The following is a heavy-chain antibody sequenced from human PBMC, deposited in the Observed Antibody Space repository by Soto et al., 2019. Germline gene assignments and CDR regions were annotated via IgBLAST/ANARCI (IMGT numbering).Heavy chain of an antibody. CDR2: IYYSGST. J-gene: IGHJ5*02. Sequence: SETLSLTCTVSGGSISSYYWSWIRQPPGKGLEWIGYIYYSGSTNYNPSLKSRVTISVDTSKNQFSLKLSSVTADDTALYYCARVVLTSSYQINWFGPWGQGTPVTVSS. CDR1: GGSISSYY. D-gene: IGHD3-9*01. V-gene: IGHV4-59*01. CDR3: ARVVLTSSYQINWFGP.